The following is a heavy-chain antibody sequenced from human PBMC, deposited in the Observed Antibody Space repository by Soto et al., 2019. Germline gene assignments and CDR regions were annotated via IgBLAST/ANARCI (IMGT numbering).Heavy chain of an antibody. CDR3: ARQPTEMATILGAQARGY. V-gene: IGHV5-51*01. J-gene: IGHJ4*02. CDR1: GYSFTSYW. Sequence: GESLKISCKGSGYSFTSYWIGWVRQMPGKGLEWMGIIYPGDSDTRYSPSFQGQVTISADKSISTAYLQWSSLKASDTAMYYCARQPTEMATILGAQARGYWGQGTLVTVSS. CDR2: IYPGDSDT. D-gene: IGHD5-12*01.